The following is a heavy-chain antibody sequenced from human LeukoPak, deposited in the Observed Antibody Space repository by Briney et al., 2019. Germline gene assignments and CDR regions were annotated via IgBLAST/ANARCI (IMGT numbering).Heavy chain of an antibody. J-gene: IGHJ4*02. V-gene: IGHV3-53*01. D-gene: IGHD3-10*01. CDR3: ARDPDYGSGERDY. CDR2: ICSGGST. Sequence: GGSLRLSCAASGFTVSSNYMSWVRQAPGKGLEWVSVICSGGSTYYADSVKGRFTISRDNSKNTLYLQMNSLRAEDTAVYYCARDPDYGSGERDYWGQGTLVTVSS. CDR1: GFTVSSNY.